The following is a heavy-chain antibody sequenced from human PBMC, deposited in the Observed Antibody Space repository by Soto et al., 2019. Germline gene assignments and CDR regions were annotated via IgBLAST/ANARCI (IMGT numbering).Heavy chain of an antibody. CDR2: IIPIFGTA. CDR1: GGTFSSYA. J-gene: IGHJ6*02. CDR3: ARFRIRDYYYGMDV. Sequence: QVQLVQSGAEVKKPGSSVKVSCKASGGTFSSYAISWVRQAPGQGREWMGGIIPIFGTANYAQKFQGRVTITADESTSTADMELSSLRSEDTAVYYWARFRIRDYYYGMDVWGQGTTVTVSS. V-gene: IGHV1-69*01. D-gene: IGHD3-3*02.